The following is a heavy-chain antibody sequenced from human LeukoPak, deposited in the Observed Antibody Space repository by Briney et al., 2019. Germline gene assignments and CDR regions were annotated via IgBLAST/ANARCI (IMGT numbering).Heavy chain of an antibody. CDR2: LHRSGSP. D-gene: IGHD1-14*01. V-gene: IGHV4-59*12. CDR3: AREILGGFNPGAY. J-gene: IGHJ4*02. CDR1: RDTTTSNY. Sequence: SETLSLTCTVSRDTTTSNYWSWVRQPPGKGLEWIAALHRSGSPNYNPALQSRVTISIDRSRNQIALELSSVTAADTAVYYCAREILGGFNPGAYWGQGTLVTVSS.